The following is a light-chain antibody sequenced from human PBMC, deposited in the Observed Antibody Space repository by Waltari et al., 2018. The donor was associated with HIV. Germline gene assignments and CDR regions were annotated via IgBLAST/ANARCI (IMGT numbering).Light chain of an antibody. CDR2: KDN. J-gene: IGLJ2*01. CDR1: ALPNQY. V-gene: IGLV3-25*03. Sequence: SSELTRPPAVSVSPGQTARITSSGDALPNQYAYWYKQKPGQAPVLVIYKDNERPSVIPERISGSSSGTTVTLTISGVQAEDEADYYCQSADSSGTVVFGGGTKLTVL. CDR3: QSADSSGTVV.